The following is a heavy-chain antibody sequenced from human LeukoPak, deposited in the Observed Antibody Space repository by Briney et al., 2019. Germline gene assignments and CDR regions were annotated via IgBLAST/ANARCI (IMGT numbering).Heavy chain of an antibody. CDR2: MKQDGSDK. V-gene: IGHV3-7*01. Sequence: GGTLRLSCAVSGFTLRSNWMSWVREAPGPGLEWVANMKQDGSDKNYAYTVKGRFTISRDNAKNSLYLQMNSLRAEDTAVYYCARETPGSSGWDWGQGTLVTVSS. J-gene: IGHJ4*02. D-gene: IGHD6-19*01. CDR3: ARETPGSSGWD. CDR1: GFTLRSNW.